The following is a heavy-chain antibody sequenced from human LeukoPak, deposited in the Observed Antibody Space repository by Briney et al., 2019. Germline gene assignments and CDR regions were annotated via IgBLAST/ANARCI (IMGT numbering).Heavy chain of an antibody. CDR3: ASGYDSSGYYYPHPMDY. CDR2: IIPIFGTA. V-gene: IGHV1-69*13. CDR1: VGTFTIYV. D-gene: IGHD3-22*01. Sequence: ASVTVSFKSSVGTFTIYVISWVRQAPGQGREWMGGIIPIFGTANYAQKFQGRVTITADESTSTAYMELSSLRSEDTAVYYCASGYDSSGYYYPHPMDYWGQGTLVTVSS. J-gene: IGHJ4*02.